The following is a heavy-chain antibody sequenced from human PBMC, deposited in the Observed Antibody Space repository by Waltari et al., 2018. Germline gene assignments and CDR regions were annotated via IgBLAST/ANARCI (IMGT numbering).Heavy chain of an antibody. CDR1: GGSISSGSYY. CDR3: ARGDTYYYDSSGYS. J-gene: IGHJ5*02. Sequence: QVQLQESGPGLVKPSQTLSLTCTVSGGSISSGSYYWSWIRQPAGKGLEWIGRIYTSGSTNYNPSLKSRVTRSVDTSKNQFSLKLSSVTAADTAVYYCARGDTYYYDSSGYSWGQGTLVTVSS. CDR2: IYTSGST. V-gene: IGHV4-61*02. D-gene: IGHD3-22*01.